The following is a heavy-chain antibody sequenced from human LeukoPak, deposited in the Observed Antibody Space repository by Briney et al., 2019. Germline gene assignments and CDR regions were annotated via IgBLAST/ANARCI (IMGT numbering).Heavy chain of an antibody. D-gene: IGHD3-9*01. Sequence: ASVKVSCKASGGTFSSYAISWVRQAPGQGLEWMGWINPNSGGTNYAQKFQGRVTMTRDTSISTAYMELSRLRSDDTAVYYCARDSDTYYDILTGYHLVDYWGQGILVTVSS. CDR1: GGTFSSYA. J-gene: IGHJ4*02. V-gene: IGHV1-2*02. CDR3: ARDSDTYYDILTGYHLVDY. CDR2: INPNSGGT.